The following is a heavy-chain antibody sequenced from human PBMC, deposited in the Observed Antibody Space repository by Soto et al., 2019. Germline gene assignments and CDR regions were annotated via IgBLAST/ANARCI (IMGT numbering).Heavy chain of an antibody. CDR2: ISYDGSNK. J-gene: IGHJ4*02. Sequence: QVPLVESGGGVVQPGRSLRLSCAASGFTFSSYAMHWVRQAPGKGLEWVAVISYDGSNKYYADSVKGRFTISRDNSENTLYLQMNSLRAEDTAVYYCATGIAAGFDYWGQGTLVTVSS. V-gene: IGHV3-30-3*01. D-gene: IGHD6-13*01. CDR1: GFTFSSYA. CDR3: ATGIAAGFDY.